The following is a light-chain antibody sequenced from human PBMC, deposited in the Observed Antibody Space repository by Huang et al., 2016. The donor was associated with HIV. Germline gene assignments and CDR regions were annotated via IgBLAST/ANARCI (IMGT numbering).Light chain of an antibody. CDR3: QQSYTSPKT. CDR1: QSISSY. J-gene: IGKJ1*01. Sequence: DIQMTQSPSSLSASVGARVIITCRASQSISSYLNWYQQKHGKAPKLLIYTASSLQSGVPSRFSGSGSGRDFTLTISSLQPEDFVTYYCQQSYTSPKTFGQGTKVEI. V-gene: IGKV1-39*01. CDR2: TAS.